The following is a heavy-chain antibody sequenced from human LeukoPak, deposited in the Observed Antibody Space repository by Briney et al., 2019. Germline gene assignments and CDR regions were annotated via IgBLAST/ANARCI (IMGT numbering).Heavy chain of an antibody. CDR2: IYYSGST. CDR1: GGSISSGGYY. Sequence: SETLSLTCTVSGGSISSGGYYWSWIRQHPGKGLEWIGYIYYSGSTYYTPSLKSRVTISVDTSKNQFSLKLSSVTAADTAVYYCARVKMQLAYCGGDCYLGAFDIWGQGTMVTVSS. J-gene: IGHJ3*02. V-gene: IGHV4-31*03. D-gene: IGHD2-21*02. CDR3: ARVKMQLAYCGGDCYLGAFDI.